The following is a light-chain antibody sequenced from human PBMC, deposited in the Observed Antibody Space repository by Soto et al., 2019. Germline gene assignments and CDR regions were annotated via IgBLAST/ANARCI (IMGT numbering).Light chain of an antibody. CDR2: EVD. V-gene: IGLV2-14*01. CDR3: TSYRSTSTPFV. Sequence: QSLLTLPASVSGSPGQSITISCTGASSDMGYNYVSWYQQHPGRAPKLMIYEVDNRPSGVSNRFSGSKSGNTASLTISGLQAEDEADYYCTSYRSTSTPFVFGTGTKVTVL. CDR1: SSDMGYNY. J-gene: IGLJ1*01.